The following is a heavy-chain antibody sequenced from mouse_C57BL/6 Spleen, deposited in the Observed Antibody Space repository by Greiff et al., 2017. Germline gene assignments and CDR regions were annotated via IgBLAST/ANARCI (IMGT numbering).Heavy chain of an antibody. Sequence: QVQLQQSGPGLVAPSQSLSITCTVSGFSLTSYAISWVRQPPGKGLEWLGVIWTGGSTNYNSALKSRLSISKDNSKSQVFLKRNSLQTDDTARYYYARIGSRFYFDYWGQGTPLPVSS. D-gene: IGHD1-1*01. CDR1: GFSLTSYA. CDR2: IWTGGST. J-gene: IGHJ2*01. V-gene: IGHV2-9-1*01. CDR3: ARIGSRFYFDY.